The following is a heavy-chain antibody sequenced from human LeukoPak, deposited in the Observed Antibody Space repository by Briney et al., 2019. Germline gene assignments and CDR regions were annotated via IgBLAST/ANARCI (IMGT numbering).Heavy chain of an antibody. CDR2: IYSDGNT. V-gene: IGHV3-53*01. J-gene: IGHJ4*02. CDR3: AIHTWDY. Sequence: GGSLRLSCVVSGFTVSSNYMTWVRQAPGKGLEWVSVIYSDGNTYYADSVKGRFTISRDISKNTLYLQMNSLRAGDTAVYYCAIHTWDYWGQGTLVTVSS. CDR1: GFTVSSNY.